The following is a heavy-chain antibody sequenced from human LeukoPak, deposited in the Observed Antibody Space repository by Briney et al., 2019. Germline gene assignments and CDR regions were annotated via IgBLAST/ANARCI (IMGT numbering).Heavy chain of an antibody. D-gene: IGHD2-2*01. CDR1: GYTFTNYD. CDR2: MSPNSGNT. J-gene: IGHJ6*03. V-gene: IGHV1-8*01. Sequence: ASVKVSCKASGYTFTNYDINWVRQATGQGLEWMGWMSPNSGNTGYAQKFQGRVTITRNTSISTAYMELSSLRSEDTAVYYCARGGYCSSSNCFYYYYYMDVWGKGTTVTIAS. CDR3: ARGGYCSSSNCFYYYYYMDV.